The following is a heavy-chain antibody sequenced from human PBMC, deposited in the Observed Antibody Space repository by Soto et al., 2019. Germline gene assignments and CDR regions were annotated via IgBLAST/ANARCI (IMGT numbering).Heavy chain of an antibody. CDR2: IIPILGIA. V-gene: IGHV1-69*02. J-gene: IGHJ4*02. CDR1: GGTFSSYT. Sequence: ASVKVSCKASGGTFSSYTISWVRQAPGQGLEWMGRIIPILGIANYAQKFQGRVTITADKSTSTAYMELSSLRSEDTAVYYCARSRGQYSSSPPDYWGQGTLVTVSS. CDR3: ARSRGQYSSSPPDY. D-gene: IGHD6-6*01.